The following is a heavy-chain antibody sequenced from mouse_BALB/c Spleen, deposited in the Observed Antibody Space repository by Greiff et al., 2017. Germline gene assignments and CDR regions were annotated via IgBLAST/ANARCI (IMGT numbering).Heavy chain of an antibody. CDR3: ARSPSWYFDV. CDR2: ISSGSSTI. J-gene: IGHJ1*01. V-gene: IGHV5-17*02. Sequence: EVQRVESGGGLVQPGGSRKLSCAASGFTFSSFGMHWVRQAPEKGLEWVAYISSGSSTIYYADTVKGRFTISRDNPKNTLFLQMTSLRSEDTAMYYCARSPSWYFDVWGAGTTVTVSS. CDR1: GFTFSSFG.